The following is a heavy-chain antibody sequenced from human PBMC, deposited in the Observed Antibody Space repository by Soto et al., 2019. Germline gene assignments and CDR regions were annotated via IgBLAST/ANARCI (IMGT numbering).Heavy chain of an antibody. V-gene: IGHV1-69*08. D-gene: IGHD4-17*01. J-gene: IGHJ3*02. CDR3: ARDSGDYVFAFDI. CDR1: GGTFSSYT. Sequence: QVQLVQSGAEVKKPGSSVKVSCKASGGTFSSYTISWVRQAPGQGLEWMGRIIPILGIANYAQKFQGRVTITADKSTSTAYMELSSLRSEDTAVYYCARDSGDYVFAFDIWGQGTMVTVSS. CDR2: IIPILGIA.